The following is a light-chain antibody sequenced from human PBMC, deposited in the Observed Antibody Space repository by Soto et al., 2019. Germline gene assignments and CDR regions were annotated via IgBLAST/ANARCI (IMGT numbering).Light chain of an antibody. Sequence: DIQMTQSPSSLSASVGDRVTITCRASQSITKYLNWYQQKPGKAPKLLIHDASSLQSGVPSRFSGSGSGTDFTLTISSLQPEDFAIYNCQQTYSTPWTFGQGTKVEIK. J-gene: IGKJ1*01. CDR2: DAS. V-gene: IGKV1-39*01. CDR3: QQTYSTPWT. CDR1: QSITKY.